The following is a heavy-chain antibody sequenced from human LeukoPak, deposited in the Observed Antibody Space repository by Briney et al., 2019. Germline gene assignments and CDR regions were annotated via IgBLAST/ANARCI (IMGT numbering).Heavy chain of an antibody. CDR2: ISSSSSYI. V-gene: IGHV3-21*01. CDR1: GFTFSSYS. J-gene: IGHJ5*02. CDR3: ARGWYQLLYGGNWFDP. D-gene: IGHD2-2*02. Sequence: GGSLRLSCAASGFTFSSYSMNWVRQAPGKGLERVSSISSSSSYIYYADSVKGRFTISRDNAKNSLYLQMNSLRAEDTAVYYCARGWYQLLYGGNWFDPWGQGTLVTVSS.